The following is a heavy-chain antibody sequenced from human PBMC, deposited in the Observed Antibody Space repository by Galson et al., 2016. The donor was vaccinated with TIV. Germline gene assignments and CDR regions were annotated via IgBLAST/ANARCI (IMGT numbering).Heavy chain of an antibody. Sequence: ETLSLTCGVSGGSFRGYYWTWIRLPPGKGLEWIGEINHSGSTNSIPSLKSRLTMSADTSTNHFSLQLSSVTAADSAVYYCTRGRFESGSYYNNGFDYWGQGTPVTVSS. D-gene: IGHD3-10*01. J-gene: IGHJ4*02. CDR2: INHSGST. V-gene: IGHV4-34*01. CDR3: TRGRFESGSYYNNGFDY. CDR1: GGSFRGYY.